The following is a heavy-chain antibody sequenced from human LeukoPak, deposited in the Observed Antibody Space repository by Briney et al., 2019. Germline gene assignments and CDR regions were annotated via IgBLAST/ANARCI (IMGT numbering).Heavy chain of an antibody. CDR1: GFSLSSYW. CDR2: VKGDGSRT. D-gene: IGHD3-22*01. Sequence: PGGSLRLSCAASGFSLSSYWMHWVRQAPGKGLVWVLRVKGDGSRTSYADSVKGRFTISRDDAKNTLYLQMNSLRAEDTAVYYCAREGYFDSSGYDFGYWGQGTLVTVSS. CDR3: AREGYFDSSGYDFGY. V-gene: IGHV3-74*01. J-gene: IGHJ4*02.